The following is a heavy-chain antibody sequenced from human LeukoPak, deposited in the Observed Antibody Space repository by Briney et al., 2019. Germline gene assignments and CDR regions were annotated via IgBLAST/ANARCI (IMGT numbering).Heavy chain of an antibody. V-gene: IGHV4-34*01. Sequence: SETLSLTCAVYGGSFSGYYWSWIRQPPGKGLERIGEINHSGSANYNPSLKSRVTISVDTSKNQFSLKLSSVTAADTAVYYCATEESDYSIDYWGQGTLVTVSS. D-gene: IGHD4-11*01. J-gene: IGHJ4*02. CDR2: INHSGSA. CDR1: GGSFSGYY. CDR3: ATEESDYSIDY.